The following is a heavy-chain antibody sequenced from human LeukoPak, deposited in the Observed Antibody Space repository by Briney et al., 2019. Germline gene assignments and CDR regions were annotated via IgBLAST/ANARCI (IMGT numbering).Heavy chain of an antibody. J-gene: IGHJ6*03. V-gene: IGHV1-8*03. D-gene: IGHD6-19*01. Sequence: GASVKVSCKASGYTFTSYDINWVRQVTGQGLELMGWMNPKSGNTGYAQKFQGRVTITRNTSISTAYMEVSSLRYEDTAVYYCARRAVDNSYYYYMDVWGKGTTDTVSS. CDR3: ARRAVDNSYYYYMDV. CDR1: GYTFTSYD. CDR2: MNPKSGNT.